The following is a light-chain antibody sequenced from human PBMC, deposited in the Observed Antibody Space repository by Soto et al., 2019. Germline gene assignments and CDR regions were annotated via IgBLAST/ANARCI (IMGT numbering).Light chain of an antibody. CDR3: QSYDSSLSGWVV. Sequence: QSVLTQPPSVSGAPGQRVTISGTGGGSNFGAGYDVHGYQHLPGPAPKLLLYGNSNRPSGVPDRFSGSKSGTSASLAITGLQAEDEADYYCQSYDSSLSGWVVFGGGTQLTVL. CDR2: GNS. CDR1: GSNFGAGYD. V-gene: IGLV1-40*01. J-gene: IGLJ2*01.